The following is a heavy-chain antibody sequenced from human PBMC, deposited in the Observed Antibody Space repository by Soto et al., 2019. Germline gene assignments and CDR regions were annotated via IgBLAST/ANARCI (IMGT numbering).Heavy chain of an antibody. CDR3: ARSSSWYPLDP. D-gene: IGHD6-13*01. V-gene: IGHV4-31*03. CDR2: IYYSGST. Sequence: SETLSLTCTVSGGSISSGGYYWSWIRQHPGKGLEWIGYIYYSGSTYYNPSLKSRVTKSVDTSKNQFSLKLSSVTAADTAVYYCARSSSWYPLDPWGQGTLVTVSS. J-gene: IGHJ5*02. CDR1: GGSISSGGYY.